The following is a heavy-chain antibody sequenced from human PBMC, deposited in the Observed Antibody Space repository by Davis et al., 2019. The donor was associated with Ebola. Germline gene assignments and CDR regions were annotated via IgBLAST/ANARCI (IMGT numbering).Heavy chain of an antibody. D-gene: IGHD1-26*01. V-gene: IGHV3-23*01. Sequence: PGGSLRLSCAASGFTFSSYAMSWVRQAPGKGLEWVSAISGSGDSTYYADSVKGRFIISRDNSKNTLYLQMNSLRAEDTAVYYCAKNSRRYSGSTEAYDYWGQGTLVTVSS. CDR2: ISGSGDST. CDR3: AKNSRRYSGSTEAYDY. CDR1: GFTFSSYA. J-gene: IGHJ4*02.